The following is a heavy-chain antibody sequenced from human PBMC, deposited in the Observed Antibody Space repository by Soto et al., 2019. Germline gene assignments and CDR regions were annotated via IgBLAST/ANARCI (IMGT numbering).Heavy chain of an antibody. CDR3: ARDLSSINYYDSSGYYMDY. Sequence: QVQLVQSGAEVKKPGASVKVSCKASGYTFTSYYMHWVRQAPGQGLEWMGIINPSGGSTSYAQKFQGRVTMTRGTSTSTVYMELSSLRSEDTAVYYCARDLSSINYYDSSGYYMDYWGQGTLVTVSS. D-gene: IGHD3-22*01. V-gene: IGHV1-46*01. CDR1: GYTFTSYY. CDR2: INPSGGST. J-gene: IGHJ4*02.